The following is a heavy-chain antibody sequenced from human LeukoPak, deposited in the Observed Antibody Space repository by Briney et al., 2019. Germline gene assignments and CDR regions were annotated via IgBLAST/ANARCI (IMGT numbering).Heavy chain of an antibody. J-gene: IGHJ4*02. V-gene: IGHV1-8*01. CDR1: GYTFTSYD. Sequence: AASVKVSCKASGYTFTSYDINWVRQATGQGLEWMGWMNPNSGNTGYAQKFQGRVTMTRNTSISTAYMELTSVRSEDTAVNDCARMTTVTTNGGQGTLVIVSA. CDR2: MNPNSGNT. CDR3: ARMTTVTTN. D-gene: IGHD4-17*01.